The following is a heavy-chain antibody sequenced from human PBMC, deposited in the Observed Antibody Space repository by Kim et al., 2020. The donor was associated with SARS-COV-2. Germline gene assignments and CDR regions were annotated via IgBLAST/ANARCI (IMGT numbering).Heavy chain of an antibody. Sequence: SETLSLTCTVSGGSISSYYWSWIRQPAGKGLEWIGRIYTSGSTNYNPSLKSRVTMSVDTSKNQFSLKLSSVTAADTAVYYCASTERNYYDSSGLVGGASDAFDIWGQGTMVTVSS. CDR3: ASTERNYYDSSGLVGGASDAFDI. D-gene: IGHD3-22*01. CDR2: IYTSGST. V-gene: IGHV4-4*07. CDR1: GGSISSYY. J-gene: IGHJ3*02.